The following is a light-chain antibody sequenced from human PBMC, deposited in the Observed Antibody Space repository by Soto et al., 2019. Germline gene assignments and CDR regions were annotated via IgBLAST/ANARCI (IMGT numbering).Light chain of an antibody. CDR3: QQYLTTWT. J-gene: IGKJ1*01. CDR1: QAFSNL. V-gene: IGKV1-12*01. Sequence: DIQMTQSASSVSASFGDRVIITCRASQAFSNLLAWYQQKPGKAPKLLIYGASTLQGGVPSRFSGSGSGTEFTLTISSLKPDDFGTYYCQQYLTTWTFGQGTKVDIK. CDR2: GAS.